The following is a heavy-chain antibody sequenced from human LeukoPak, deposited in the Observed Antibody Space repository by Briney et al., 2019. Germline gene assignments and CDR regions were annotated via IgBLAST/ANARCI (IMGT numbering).Heavy chain of an antibody. CDR1: GYIFTSYW. J-gene: IGHJ4*02. V-gene: IGHV5-51*01. CDR2: IYPGDSDT. D-gene: IGHD2-8*01. Sequence: GESLKISCKGSGYIFTSYWIGWVRQMPGKGLEWMGVIYPGDSDTRYSPSFQGQVTISADKSISTAYLQWSSLKASDTAMYYCARGTGVRYCSNGVCYTSDYWGQGTLVTVSS. CDR3: ARGTGVRYCSNGVCYTSDY.